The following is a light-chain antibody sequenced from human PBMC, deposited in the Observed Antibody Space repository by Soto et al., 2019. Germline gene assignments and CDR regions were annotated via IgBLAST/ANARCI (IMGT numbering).Light chain of an antibody. Sequence: QSALTQPRSVSGSPGQSVTISCTGTSSDVGGFNYVSWYQQHPHPGKAPKLMIYDVTKRPSGVPDRFSGSKSGNTASLTISGLQAEDEGDYYCCSYAGTYTFVFGGGTKVTVL. CDR3: CSYAGTYTFV. CDR1: SSDVGGFNY. V-gene: IGLV2-11*01. CDR2: DVT. J-gene: IGLJ2*01.